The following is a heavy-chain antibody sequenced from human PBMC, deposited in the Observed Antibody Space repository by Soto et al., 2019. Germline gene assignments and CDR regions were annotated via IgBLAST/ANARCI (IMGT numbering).Heavy chain of an antibody. V-gene: IGHV5-51*01. D-gene: IGHD6-19*01. CDR1: GDTFTDYG. J-gene: IGHJ4*02. CDR3: ARRITVSGSYCFDY. CDR2: IYPGDSDT. Sequence: GEPLKIWCNGAGDTFTDYGICWVRQMPGKGLEWMGIIYPGDSDTRYSPSFQGQVTISVDKSISTAYLQWSSLKASDTAMYYCARRITVSGSYCFDYSGQGTLVTVYS.